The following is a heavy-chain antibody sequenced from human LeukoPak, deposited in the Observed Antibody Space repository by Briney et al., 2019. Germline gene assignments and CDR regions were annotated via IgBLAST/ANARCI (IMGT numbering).Heavy chain of an antibody. D-gene: IGHD1-26*01. Sequence: SETLSLTCVVYGGSFRGYSGSGIRQPPGKGREWIGEINHSGSTNYNPSLKSRVTISGNTSQPQFSLKLPSVPAADTAVYYCAKSGGYGLIDYWGQGTLVTVSS. CDR2: INHSGST. V-gene: IGHV4-34*01. J-gene: IGHJ4*02. CDR3: AKSGGYGLIDY. CDR1: GGSFRGYS.